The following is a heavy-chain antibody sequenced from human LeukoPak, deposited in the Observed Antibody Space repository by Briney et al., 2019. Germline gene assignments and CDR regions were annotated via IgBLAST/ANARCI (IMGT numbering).Heavy chain of an antibody. CDR1: GFTFSSYA. Sequence: PGGSLRLSCAASGFTFSSYAMHWVRQAPGKGLEYVSAISSNGGSTYYANSVKGRFTISRDNSKNTLYLQMGSLRAEDMAVYYCAREGSHRYYDFWSGYYRGSGFDYWGQGTLVTVSS. CDR2: ISSNGGST. CDR3: AREGSHRYYDFWSGYYRGSGFDY. J-gene: IGHJ4*02. V-gene: IGHV3-64*01. D-gene: IGHD3-3*01.